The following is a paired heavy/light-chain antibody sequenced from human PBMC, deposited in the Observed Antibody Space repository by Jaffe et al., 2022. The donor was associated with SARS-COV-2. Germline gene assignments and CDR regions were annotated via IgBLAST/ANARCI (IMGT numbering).Light chain of an antibody. J-gene: IGLJ1*01. CDR1: ALPKQY. CDR3: QSADSSGTSYV. Sequence: SYELTQPPSVSVSPGQTARITCSGDALPKQYAYWYQQKPGQAPVLVIYKDSERPSGIPERFSGSSSGTTVTLTISGVQAEDEADYYCQSADSSGTSYVFGTGTKVTVL. V-gene: IGLV3-25*03. CDR2: KDS.
Heavy chain of an antibody. CDR2: IYYSGST. CDR3: ARDGRVAATFPRTVYGMDV. D-gene: IGHD2-15*01. Sequence: QVQLQESGPGLVKPSQTLSLTCTVSGGSISSGDYYWSWIRQPPGKGLEWIGYIYYSGSTYYNPSLKSRVTISVDTSKNQFSLKLSSVTAADTAVYYCARDGRVAATFPRTVYGMDVWGQGTTVTVSS. V-gene: IGHV4-30-4*01. J-gene: IGHJ6*02. CDR1: GGSISSGDYY.